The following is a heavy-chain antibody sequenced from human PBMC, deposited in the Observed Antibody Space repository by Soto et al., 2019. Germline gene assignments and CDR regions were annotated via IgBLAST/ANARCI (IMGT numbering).Heavy chain of an antibody. D-gene: IGHD2-21*01. CDR2: ISAYNGNT. V-gene: IGHV1-18*01. CDR3: ARDSLAYCGGDCPPYLDY. CDR1: GYTFTSYG. Sequence: ASVKVSCKASGYTFTSYGISWVRQAPGQGLEWMGWISAYNGNTNYAQKLQGRVTMTTDTSTSTAYMELRSLRSDDTAVYYCARDSLAYCGGDCPPYLDYWGQGTLVTVSS. J-gene: IGHJ4*02.